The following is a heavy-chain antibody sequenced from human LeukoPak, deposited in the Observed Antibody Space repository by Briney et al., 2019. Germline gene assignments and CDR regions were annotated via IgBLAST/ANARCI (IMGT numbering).Heavy chain of an antibody. D-gene: IGHD3-10*01. J-gene: IGHJ5*02. V-gene: IGHV4-59*12. CDR3: ARGGAIYGSGSYRRTYNWFDP. CDR1: GGSISSYY. CDR2: IYYSGST. Sequence: PSETLSLTCTVSGGSISSYYWSWIRQPPGKGLEWIGYIYYSGSTNYNPSLKSRVTISVDTSKNQFSLKLSSVTAADTAVYYCARGGAIYGSGSYRRTYNWFDPWGQGTLVTVSS.